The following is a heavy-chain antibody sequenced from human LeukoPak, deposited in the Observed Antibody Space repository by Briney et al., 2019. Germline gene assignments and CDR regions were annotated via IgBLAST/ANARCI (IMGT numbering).Heavy chain of an antibody. CDR1: GDSISSYY. Sequence: SETLSLTCTVSGDSISSYYWSWIRQPPGKGLEWIGYFYYSGSTKYNPSLKSRVTISVDTSKNQFSLKLSSVTAADTAVYYCARHVGRGYFALLYWGQGTLVTVSS. CDR3: ARHVGRGYFALLY. D-gene: IGHD3-22*01. CDR2: FYYSGST. V-gene: IGHV4-59*08. J-gene: IGHJ4*02.